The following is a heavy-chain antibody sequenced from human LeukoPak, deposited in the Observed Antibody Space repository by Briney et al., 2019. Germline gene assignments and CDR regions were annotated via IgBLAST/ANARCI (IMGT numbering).Heavy chain of an antibody. D-gene: IGHD3-3*01. CDR1: GGSISSSSYY. CDR3: ARSRLDYRDFWSGVSHFGSVPNWFDP. J-gene: IGHJ5*02. V-gene: IGHV4-39*01. Sequence: SETLSLTCTVSGGSISSSSYYWGWIRQPPGKGLEWIGSIYYSGSTYYNPSLKSRVTISVDTSKNQFSLKLSSVTAADTAVYYCARSRLDYRDFWSGVSHFGSVPNWFDPWGQGTLVTVSS. CDR2: IYYSGST.